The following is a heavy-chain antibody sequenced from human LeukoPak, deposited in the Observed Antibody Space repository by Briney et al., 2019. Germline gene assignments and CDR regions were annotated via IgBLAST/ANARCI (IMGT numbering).Heavy chain of an antibody. Sequence: GGSLRLSCAASGFTFSSCSMNWVRQAPGKGLEWVSYISSSSSTIYYADSVKGRFTISGDNAKNSLYLQMNSLRAEDTAVYYCARDSITIFGVVNPFDYWGQGTLVTVSS. CDR1: GFTFSSCS. CDR2: ISSSSSTI. D-gene: IGHD3-3*01. CDR3: ARDSITIFGVVNPFDY. V-gene: IGHV3-48*01. J-gene: IGHJ4*02.